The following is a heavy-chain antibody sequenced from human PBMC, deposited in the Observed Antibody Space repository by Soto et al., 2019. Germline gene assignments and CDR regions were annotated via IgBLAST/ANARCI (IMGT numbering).Heavy chain of an antibody. V-gene: IGHV4-59*01. CDR3: ARDRTSNWFDP. CDR2: IYYSGST. D-gene: IGHD2-2*01. J-gene: IGHJ5*02. CDR1: GGSISSYY. Sequence: SLTCTVSGGSISSYYWSWIRQPPGKGLEWIGYIYYSGSTNYNPSLKSRVTISVDTSKNQFSLKLSSVTAADTAVYYCARDRTSNWFDPWGQGTLVTVSS.